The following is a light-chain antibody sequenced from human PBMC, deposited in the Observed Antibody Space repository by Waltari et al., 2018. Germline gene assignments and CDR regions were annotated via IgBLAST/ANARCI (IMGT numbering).Light chain of an antibody. CDR1: SSDGGGYTY. Sequence: HSALTQPASVSGSPGQSITIPCSGSSSDGGGYTYVSWYLQYPGKAPKLISYYVNPRPSEISDRFSGSKSGSTASLTISGLQAEDEADYYCSSYTSSNTVVFGGGTKVTVL. CDR3: SSYTSSNTVV. V-gene: IGLV2-14*03. J-gene: IGLJ2*01. CDR2: YVN.